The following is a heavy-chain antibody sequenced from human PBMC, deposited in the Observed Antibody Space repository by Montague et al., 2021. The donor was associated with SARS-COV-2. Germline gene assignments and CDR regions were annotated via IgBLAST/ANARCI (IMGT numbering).Heavy chain of an antibody. V-gene: IGHV4-31*03. CDR3: ARDSWYYDSSGYSYDAFYI. Sequence: TLSLTCTVSGGSISSGGYYWSWIRQHPGKGLEWIGYIYHTGSTHYNPSLKSRVTISKETSKNHFSLNLSSVTAADSAVYYCARDSWYYDSSGYSYDAFYIGGQGTKVTVSS. CDR2: IYHTGST. J-gene: IGHJ3*02. D-gene: IGHD3-22*01. CDR1: GGSISSGGYY.